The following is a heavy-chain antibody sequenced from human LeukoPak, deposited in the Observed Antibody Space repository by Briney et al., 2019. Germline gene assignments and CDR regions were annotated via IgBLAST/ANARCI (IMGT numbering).Heavy chain of an antibody. CDR2: ISGSGGST. CDR1: GFTFSSYW. CDR3: AKDPLGYYYGSGSRWIYMDV. Sequence: GGSLRLSCAASGFTFSSYWMSWVRQAPGKGLEWVSAISGSGGSTYYADSVKGRFTISRDNSKNTLYLQMNSLRAEDTAVYYCAKDPLGYYYGSGSRWIYMDVWGKGTTVTISS. D-gene: IGHD3-10*01. J-gene: IGHJ6*03. V-gene: IGHV3-23*01.